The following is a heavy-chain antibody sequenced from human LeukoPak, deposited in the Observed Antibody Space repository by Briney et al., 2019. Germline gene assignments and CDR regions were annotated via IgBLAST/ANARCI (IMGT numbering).Heavy chain of an antibody. J-gene: IGHJ6*03. V-gene: IGHV4-34*01. Sequence: SETLSLTCAVYGGSFSGYYWSWIRQPPGKGLEWIGEINHIGSNNYNPSLKSRVTISVDTSKNQFSLKLSSVTAADTAVYYCARLLILGRGAVYYYYYYMDVWGKGTTVTVSS. CDR2: INHIGSN. CDR3: ARLLILGRGAVYYYYYYMDV. CDR1: GGSFSGYY. D-gene: IGHD3-10*01.